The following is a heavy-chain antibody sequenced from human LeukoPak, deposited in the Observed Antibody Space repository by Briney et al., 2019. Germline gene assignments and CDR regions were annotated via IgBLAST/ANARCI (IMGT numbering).Heavy chain of an antibody. CDR3: ATSTYCSGGSCYSRTFQY. V-gene: IGHV3-74*01. CDR1: GFAFSSYW. Sequence: GGSLRLSCAASGFAFSSYWMHWVRQAPGKGLVWVSRINSDGSSTTYADSVKGRFTISRDNAKNTLYTKMNSLRAEDTAVYYCATSTYCSGGSCYSRTFQYWGQGTLVTVSS. CDR2: INSDGSST. J-gene: IGHJ1*01. D-gene: IGHD2-15*01.